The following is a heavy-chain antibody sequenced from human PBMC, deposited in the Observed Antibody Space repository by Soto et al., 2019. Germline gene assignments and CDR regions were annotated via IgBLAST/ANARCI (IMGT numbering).Heavy chain of an antibody. CDR1: GFTFSSYG. J-gene: IGHJ4*02. Sequence: LRLSCAASGFTFSSYGMHWVRQAPGKGLEWVAVISYDGSNKYYADSVKGRSTISRDNSKNTLYLQMNSLRAEDTAVYYCAKKTYTGYSSGWSLDYWGQGTLVTVSS. CDR3: AKKTYTGYSSGWSLDY. CDR2: ISYDGSNK. D-gene: IGHD6-19*01. V-gene: IGHV3-30*18.